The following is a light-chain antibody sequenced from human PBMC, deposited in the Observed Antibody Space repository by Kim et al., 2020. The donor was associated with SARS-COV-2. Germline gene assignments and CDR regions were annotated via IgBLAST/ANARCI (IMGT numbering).Light chain of an antibody. J-gene: IGLJ1*01. V-gene: IGLV3-19*01. CDR1: SLRTHY. Sequence: SSELTQDPTVSVALGQTVRITCQGDSLRTHYANWYQQRPGQAPVHVIYGEHNRPSGIPDRFSGSSSGNTASLTITGAQAEDEADYYCNSWDSTGNHHVFGTGTKVTVL. CDR2: GEH. CDR3: NSWDSTGNHHV.